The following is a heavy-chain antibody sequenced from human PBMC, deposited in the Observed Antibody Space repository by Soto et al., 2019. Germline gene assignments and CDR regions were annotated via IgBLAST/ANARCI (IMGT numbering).Heavy chain of an antibody. CDR3: ARDIVVVPAPLGGMDV. CDR1: GGTFSSYA. V-gene: IGHV1-69*13. J-gene: IGHJ6*02. Sequence: SVTVSCKASGGTFSSYAIGWVRQAPGQGLEWMGGIIPIFGTANYAQKFQGRVTITADESTSTAYMELSSLRSEDTAVCYCARDIVVVPAPLGGMDVWGQGTTVTVSS. D-gene: IGHD2-2*01. CDR2: IIPIFGTA.